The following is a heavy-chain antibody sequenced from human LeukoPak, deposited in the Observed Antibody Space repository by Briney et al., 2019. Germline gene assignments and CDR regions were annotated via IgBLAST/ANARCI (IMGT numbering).Heavy chain of an antibody. D-gene: IGHD2-2*01. CDR2: ITDTGTTI. Sequence: GGSLRLSCAASGFTFSDYYMSWIRQAPGKGLEWVSYITDTGTTIYYPDSVKGRFTVSRDNAKNSLYLQMNSLRAEDTAVYYCARRHCSSTSCPLVDYWGQGTLVTVSS. CDR3: ARRHCSSTSCPLVDY. J-gene: IGHJ4*02. V-gene: IGHV3-11*04. CDR1: GFTFSDYY.